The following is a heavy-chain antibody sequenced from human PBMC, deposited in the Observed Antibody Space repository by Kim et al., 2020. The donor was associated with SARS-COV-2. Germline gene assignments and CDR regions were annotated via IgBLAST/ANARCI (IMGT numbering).Heavy chain of an antibody. CDR3: ATTFSYYYDSSGYWGY. D-gene: IGHD3-22*01. CDR1: GGTFSSYA. V-gene: IGHV1-69*04. CDR2: IIPILGIA. J-gene: IGHJ4*02. Sequence: SVKVSCKASGGTFSSYAISWVRQAPGQGLEWMGRIIPILGIANYAQKFQGRVTITADKSTSTAYMELSSLRSEDTAVYYCATTFSYYYDSSGYWGYWGQGTLVTVSS.